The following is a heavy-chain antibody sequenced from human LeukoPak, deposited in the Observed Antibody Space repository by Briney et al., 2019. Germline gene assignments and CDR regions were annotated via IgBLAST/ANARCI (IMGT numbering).Heavy chain of an antibody. V-gene: IGHV1-46*01. Sequence: GASVTVSCKASGFTFTSYYIHWVRQAPGQGLEWMGIINPNGGGTIYAQKFQGRVTMTRDMSTSTVYMELSSLRSEDTAVYYCARTSYSTTRYMDVWGKGTTVTVSS. J-gene: IGHJ6*03. D-gene: IGHD2/OR15-2a*01. CDR2: INPNGGGT. CDR3: ARTSYSTTRYMDV. CDR1: GFTFTSYY.